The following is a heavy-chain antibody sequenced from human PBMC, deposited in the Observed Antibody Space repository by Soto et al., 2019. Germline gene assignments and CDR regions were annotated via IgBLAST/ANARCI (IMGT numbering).Heavy chain of an antibody. Sequence: WSLRPSCPASGFTFSNAWMSWFRQAQGKGLEWVGRIKSKTDGGTTDYAAPVKGRFTISRDDSKNTLYLQMNSLKTEDTAVYYCTTETSEHYYYYGMDVWGQGTTVTVSS. CDR3: TTETSEHYYYYGMDV. CDR2: IKSKTDGGTT. V-gene: IGHV3-15*01. J-gene: IGHJ6*02. CDR1: GFTFSNAW.